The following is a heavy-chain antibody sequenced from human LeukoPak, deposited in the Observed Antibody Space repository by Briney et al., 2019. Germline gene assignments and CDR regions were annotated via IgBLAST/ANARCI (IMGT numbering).Heavy chain of an antibody. V-gene: IGHV3-21*01. CDR2: ISSSSSYL. J-gene: IGHJ4*02. Sequence: PVAALRLSCAASGFTFSSYSMKWVRQAPGEGVEWVSSISSSSSYLYYADSVKGRFTMSRDNAKNSLYLQMNCLRAEDTAVYYWAMAGGLRWPFDYWGQGTLVTVSS. D-gene: IGHD4-23*01. CDR1: GFTFSSYS. CDR3: AMAGGLRWPFDY.